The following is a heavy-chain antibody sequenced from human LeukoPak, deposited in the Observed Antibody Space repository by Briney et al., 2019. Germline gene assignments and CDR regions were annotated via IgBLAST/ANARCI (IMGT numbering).Heavy chain of an antibody. CDR2: ISGNGGST. Sequence: HSAGSLRLSCAASGFTFSSYAMSWVRQAPRTGLERVSAISGNGGSTYYTDTVKCRFTTPKDNSKHTLYLQMNSPRAEDTAVYYSAKDAMVRGVMTIDYWGQGTLVTDSS. D-gene: IGHD3-10*01. CDR3: AKDAMVRGVMTIDY. J-gene: IGHJ4*02. V-gene: IGHV3-23*01. CDR1: GFTFSSYA.